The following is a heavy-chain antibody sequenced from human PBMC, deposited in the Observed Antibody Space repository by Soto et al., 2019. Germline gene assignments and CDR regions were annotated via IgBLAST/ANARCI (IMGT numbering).Heavy chain of an antibody. CDR2: INPSGGST. CDR3: ARDTTPRGTQLGYYGMDV. D-gene: IGHD3-16*01. Sequence: VASVQVSCTASGSTFTRYYMHWVRQAPGQGLEWMGIINPSGGSTSSAQKLQSRVTMTGDTSTSTVYMELSSRRSEDTAVYYCARDTTPRGTQLGYYGMDVWGQGTTVTVSS. J-gene: IGHJ6*02. CDR1: GSTFTRYY. V-gene: IGHV1-46*01.